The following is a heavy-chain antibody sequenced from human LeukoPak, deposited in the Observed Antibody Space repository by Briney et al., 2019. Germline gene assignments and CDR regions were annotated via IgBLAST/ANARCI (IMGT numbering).Heavy chain of an antibody. V-gene: IGHV4-34*01. Sequence: SETLSLTCAVYGGSFSGFHWSWIRQSPGKGLQWIGEISHDESANYNPSLKSRVTISVDTSKNQFSLKLRSVTAADTAVYYCARVNLLGYCTSGVWPGGGLPFDYWGQGTLVTVSS. CDR3: ARVNLLGYCTSGVWPGGGLPFDY. D-gene: IGHD2-8*01. J-gene: IGHJ4*02. CDR1: GGSFSGFH. CDR2: ISHDESA.